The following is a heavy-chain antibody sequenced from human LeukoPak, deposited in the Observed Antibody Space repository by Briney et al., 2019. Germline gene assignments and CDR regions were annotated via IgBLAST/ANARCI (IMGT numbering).Heavy chain of an antibody. CDR3: ARIVNWFDP. J-gene: IGHJ5*02. Sequence: SETLSLTCAVYGGSFSGYYWSWIRQPPGKGLEWIGEINHSGSTNYNPSLKSRVTISVDTSKNQYSLKLSSVTAADTAVYYCARIVNWFDPWGQGTLVTVSS. D-gene: IGHD3-22*01. CDR1: GGSFSGYY. V-gene: IGHV4-34*01. CDR2: INHSGST.